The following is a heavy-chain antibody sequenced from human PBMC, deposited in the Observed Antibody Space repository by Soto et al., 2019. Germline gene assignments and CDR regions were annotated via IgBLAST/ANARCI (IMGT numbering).Heavy chain of an antibody. Sequence: QAHLEQSGAEVKRPGASVKVSCKASGYTFSDFDINWLRQASGQGPEWMGWMNAKSGDTFFAQRFQGKFNTTWETSLSTAYMDVGSLTSDDTAMYYCARGNPFNYAGFDVCGQGTTVAVSS. V-gene: IGHV1-8*01. J-gene: IGHJ6*02. CDR2: MNAKSGDT. D-gene: IGHD4-4*01. CDR3: ARGNPFNYAGFDV. CDR1: GYTFSDFD.